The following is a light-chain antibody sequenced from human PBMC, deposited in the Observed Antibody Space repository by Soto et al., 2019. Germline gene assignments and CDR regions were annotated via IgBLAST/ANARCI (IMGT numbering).Light chain of an antibody. V-gene: IGLV1-44*01. CDR2: GND. CDR3: AAWSHNVNGWV. CDR1: SSNLETKT. Sequence: QSVLTQPPSASETPGQTVTISCSGSSSNLETKTVNWYQQFPGTAPKLLIYGNDQRPSGVPDRFSGSKSGTSASLAISGLQSEDEADYYCAAWSHNVNGWVFGGGTKLTVL. J-gene: IGLJ3*02.